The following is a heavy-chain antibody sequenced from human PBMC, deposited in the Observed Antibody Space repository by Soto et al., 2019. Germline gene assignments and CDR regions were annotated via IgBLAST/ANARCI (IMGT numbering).Heavy chain of an antibody. CDR3: ARGKGTGYYYGMDV. CDR1: GGSFSGYY. J-gene: IGHJ6*02. V-gene: IGHV4-34*01. CDR2: INHSGST. Sequence: SETLSLTCAVYGGSFSGYYWSWIRQPPGKGLEWIGEINHSGSTNYNPSLKSRVTISVDASKNQFSLKLSSVTAADTAVYYCARGKGTGYYYGMDVWGQGTTVTVSS. D-gene: IGHD3-10*01.